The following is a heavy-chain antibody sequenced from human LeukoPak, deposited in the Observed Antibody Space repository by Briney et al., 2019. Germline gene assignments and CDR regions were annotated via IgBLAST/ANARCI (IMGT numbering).Heavy chain of an antibody. V-gene: IGHV3-15*01. CDR1: GFPFNHAW. Sequence: GGSLRLSCVASGFPFNHAWMSWVRQAPGKGLEWVGRIKSKTNGGTTDYAAPVKGRFTISRDDSKNTLYLQMNSLKTEDTAVYYCTWVGARYYFDYWGQGTLVTVSS. J-gene: IGHJ4*02. CDR3: TWVGARYYFDY. D-gene: IGHD1-26*01. CDR2: IKSKTNGGTT.